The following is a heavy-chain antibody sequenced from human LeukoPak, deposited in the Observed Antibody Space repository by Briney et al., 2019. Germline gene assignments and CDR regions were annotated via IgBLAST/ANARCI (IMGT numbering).Heavy chain of an antibody. CDR1: GFTFSSYS. V-gene: IGHV3-7*01. J-gene: IGHJ4*02. CDR2: IKQDGSEK. Sequence: GGSLRLSCAASGFTFSSYSMNWVRQAPGKGLEWVANIKQDGSEKYYVDSVKGRFTISRDNAKNSLYLQMNSLRAEDTAVYYCARDLDSSGDYFDYWGQGTLVTVSS. CDR3: ARDLDSSGDYFDY. D-gene: IGHD6-19*01.